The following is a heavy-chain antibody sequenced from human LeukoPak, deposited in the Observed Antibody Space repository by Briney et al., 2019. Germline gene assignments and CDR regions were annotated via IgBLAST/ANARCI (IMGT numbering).Heavy chain of an antibody. CDR1: GYTFTRYY. CDR2: IDPSGSST. J-gene: IGHJ4*02. Sequence: GASVKVSCKSSGYTFTRYYMHWVRQAPGPGLEWMGIIDPSGSSTTYAQRFQGRVTMTRDTSTSTVYMELSSLRSEDTAIYYCARDHAAAGTGLGFWGQGTQVTVSS. D-gene: IGHD6-13*01. V-gene: IGHV1-46*01. CDR3: ARDHAAAGTGLGF.